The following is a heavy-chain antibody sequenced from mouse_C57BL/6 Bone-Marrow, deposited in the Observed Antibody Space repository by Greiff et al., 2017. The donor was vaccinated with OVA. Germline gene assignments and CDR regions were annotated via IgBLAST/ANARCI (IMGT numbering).Heavy chain of an antibody. CDR2: ISDGGSYT. CDR1: GFTFSSYA. V-gene: IGHV5-4*03. J-gene: IGHJ2*01. Sequence: EVKVVESGGGLVKPGGSLKLSCAASGFTFSSYAMSWVRQTPEKRLEWVATISDGGSYTYYPDNVKGRFTISRDNAKNNLYLQMSHLKSEDTAMYYCARAGSNYLDYWGQGTTLTVSS. D-gene: IGHD5-1*01. CDR3: ARAGSNYLDY.